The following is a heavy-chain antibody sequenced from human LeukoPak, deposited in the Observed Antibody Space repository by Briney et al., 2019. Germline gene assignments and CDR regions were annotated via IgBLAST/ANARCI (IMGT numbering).Heavy chain of an antibody. CDR2: ISPSGGST. V-gene: IGHV1-46*01. J-gene: IGHJ5*02. CDR1: GYTFTSNY. Sequence: ASVKVSCKAFGYTFTSNYMHWVRQAPGQGPEWMGVISPSGGSTTYAQKFQGRVTLTRDMSTSTDYLELSSLRSEDTAVYYCARGVPHWFDPWGQGTLVTVSS. CDR3: ARGVPHWFDP. D-gene: IGHD3-10*01.